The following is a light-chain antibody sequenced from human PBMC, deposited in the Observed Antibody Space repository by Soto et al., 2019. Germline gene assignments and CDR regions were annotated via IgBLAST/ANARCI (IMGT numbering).Light chain of an antibody. V-gene: IGKV3-20*01. CDR2: GAS. J-gene: IGKJ2*01. CDR3: QQYSTPPMYT. Sequence: EIVLTQSPGTLSLSPGERGTLSCRARQSVTNNYLAWYQQKRGQPPRLLIHGASSRATGIPDRFSGSGSGTDFTLTISGLEPEDFAVYYCQQYSTPPMYTFGQGTKVDIK. CDR1: QSVTNNY.